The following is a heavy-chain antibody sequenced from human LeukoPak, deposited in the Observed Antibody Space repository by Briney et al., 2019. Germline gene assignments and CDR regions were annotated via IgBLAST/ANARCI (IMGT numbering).Heavy chain of an antibody. CDR3: ARLRSGSYYYYYMDV. CDR1: GGSFSGYY. J-gene: IGHJ6*03. D-gene: IGHD1-26*01. V-gene: IGHV4-34*01. Sequence: SETLSLTCAVYGGSFSGYYWSWIRQPPGKGLEWIGEINHSGSTNYNPSLKSRVTISVDTSKNQFSLKLSSVTAADTAVYYCARLRSGSYYYYYMDVWGKGTTVTISS. CDR2: INHSGST.